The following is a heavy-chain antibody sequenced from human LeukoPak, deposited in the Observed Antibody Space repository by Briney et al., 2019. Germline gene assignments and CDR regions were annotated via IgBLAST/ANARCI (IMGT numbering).Heavy chain of an antibody. CDR2: IYSGGNT. J-gene: IGHJ4*02. V-gene: IGHV3-53*01. Sequence: GGSLRLSCAASGFSVSSNYMSWVRQTPGKGLECVSLIYSGGNTYYADSVKGRFTISRDHSKNTLYLQMNTLRAEDTAVYYCARDRLYISSSNFDYWGQGTLVTVSS. CDR3: ARDRLYISSSNFDY. D-gene: IGHD6-13*01. CDR1: GFSVSSNY.